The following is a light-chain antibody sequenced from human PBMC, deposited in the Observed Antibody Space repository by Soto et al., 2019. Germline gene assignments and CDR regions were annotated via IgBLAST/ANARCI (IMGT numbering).Light chain of an antibody. CDR1: QIISSY. CDR2: AAS. J-gene: IGKJ3*01. Sequence: DIQMTQSPSSLSASVGDRVTITCRASQIISSYLNWYQQKPGRAPNLLIYAASILHSGVPSRFSGNGSGTDFTLTISSLQPEDFATYYCQQSYSTPPIFTFGPGTKVDIK. V-gene: IGKV1-39*01. CDR3: QQSYSTPPIFT.